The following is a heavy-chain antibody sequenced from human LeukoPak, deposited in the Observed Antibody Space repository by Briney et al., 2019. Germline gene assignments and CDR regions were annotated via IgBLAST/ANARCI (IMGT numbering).Heavy chain of an antibody. Sequence: GGSLRLSCAASGFTFSSYVMSWVRQAPGRGLEWVSLISGNDGSTYYADSVKGRFTISRDNSKNTLYLQMSSLRADDTAVYYCSRRSVTTFDYWGQGTLVTVSS. CDR3: SRRSVTTFDY. CDR2: ISGNDGST. J-gene: IGHJ4*02. D-gene: IGHD4-17*01. V-gene: IGHV3-23*01. CDR1: GFTFSSYV.